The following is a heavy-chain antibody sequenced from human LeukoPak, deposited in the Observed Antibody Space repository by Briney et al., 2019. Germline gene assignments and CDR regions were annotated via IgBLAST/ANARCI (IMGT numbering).Heavy chain of an antibody. CDR1: GGSFSGYY. D-gene: IGHD6-13*01. J-gene: IGHJ4*02. CDR3: ARDSSSWYEGDY. V-gene: IGHV4-34*09. CDR2: INHSGST. Sequence: PSETLSLTCAVYGGSFSGYYWSWIRQPPGKGLEWIGEINHSGSTNYNPSLKSRVTISVDTSKNQFSLKLSSVTAADTAVYYCARDSSSWYEGDYWGQGTLVTVSS.